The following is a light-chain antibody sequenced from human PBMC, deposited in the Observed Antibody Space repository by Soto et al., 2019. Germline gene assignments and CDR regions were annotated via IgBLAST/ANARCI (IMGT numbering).Light chain of an antibody. CDR2: DAS. J-gene: IGKJ5*01. CDR1: QSVSST. CDR3: QQYNKWPPTT. V-gene: IGKV3-15*01. Sequence: EILLTRSPATLSLSPGERATGSCRASQSVSSTLAWHQQKPGQAPRILMYDASTRATGIPARFSGSGSGTEFTLTISFLQSEDFAVYYCQQYNKWPPTTFAQGTRLE.